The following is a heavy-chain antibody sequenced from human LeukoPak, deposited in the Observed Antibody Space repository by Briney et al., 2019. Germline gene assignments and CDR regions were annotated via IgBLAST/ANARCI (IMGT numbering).Heavy chain of an antibody. J-gene: IGHJ3*02. CDR1: GYTFTNYA. V-gene: IGHV7-4-1*02. CDR3: ARDHPIVAGYDAFDI. Sequence: ASVKVSCKASGYTFTNYAMNWVRQAPGQGLEWMGWINTNTGNPTYAQGFTGRFVFSLDTSVSTAYLQISSLKAEDTAVYYCARDHPIVAGYDAFDIWGQGTMVTVSS. CDR2: INTNTGNP. D-gene: IGHD5-12*01.